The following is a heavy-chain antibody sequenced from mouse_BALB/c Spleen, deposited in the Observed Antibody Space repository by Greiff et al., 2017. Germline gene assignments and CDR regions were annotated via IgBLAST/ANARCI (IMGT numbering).Heavy chain of an antibody. CDR3: ARGSVYYFDY. CDR1: GFTFSSYA. V-gene: IGHV5-6-5*01. Sequence: EVKLVESGGGLVKPGGSLKLSCAASGFTFSSYAMSWVRQTPEKRLEWVASISSGGSTYYPDSVKGRFTISRDNARNILYLQMSSLRSEDTAMYYRARGSVYYFDYWGQGTTLTVSS. CDR2: ISSGGST. J-gene: IGHJ2*01.